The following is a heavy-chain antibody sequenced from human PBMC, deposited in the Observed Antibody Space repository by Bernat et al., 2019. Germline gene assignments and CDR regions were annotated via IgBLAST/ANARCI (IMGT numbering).Heavy chain of an antibody. CDR2: ISYDGSNK. CDR3: ATDALDGVFGVVIISGGYDY. D-gene: IGHD3-3*01. Sequence: QAQLEESGGGVVQPGRSLRLSCAASGFTFSTYGMHWVRQAPGKGLEWVAFISYDGSNKYYADSVKGRFTISRDNSKNALYLQMNSLRAEDTAVYYCATDALDGVFGVVIISGGYDYWGQGTLVTVSS. CDR1: GFTFSTYG. J-gene: IGHJ4*02. V-gene: IGHV3-30*03.